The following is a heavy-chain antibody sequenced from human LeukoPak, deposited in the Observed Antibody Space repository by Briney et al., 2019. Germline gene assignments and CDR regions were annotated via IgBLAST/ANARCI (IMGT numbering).Heavy chain of an antibody. V-gene: IGHV1-3*04. CDR3: ARDHVVGLAPFDP. CDR2: INTGKGNT. D-gene: IGHD2-15*01. Sequence: GASVKVSCKASGYTFTDYAMHWVRQAPGERHEWMGWINTGKGNTKYSQKFQGRVTITMDTSASTAYMELSSLRSEDTAVYYCARDHVVGLAPFDPWGQGTLVTVSS. J-gene: IGHJ5*02. CDR1: GYTFTDYA.